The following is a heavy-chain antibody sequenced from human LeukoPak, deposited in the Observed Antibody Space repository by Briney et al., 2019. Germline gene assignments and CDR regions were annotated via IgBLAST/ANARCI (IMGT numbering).Heavy chain of an antibody. Sequence: PGGSLRLSCAASGFTFSSYWMSWVRQAPGKGLEWVANIKQDGSEKYYVDSVKGRFTISRDNAKNSLYLQMNSLRAEDTAVYYCARDIEYSSSTQVWFDYWGQGTLVTVSS. CDR3: ARDIEYSSSTQVWFDY. CDR2: IKQDGSEK. CDR1: GFTFSSYW. J-gene: IGHJ4*02. V-gene: IGHV3-7*01. D-gene: IGHD6-13*01.